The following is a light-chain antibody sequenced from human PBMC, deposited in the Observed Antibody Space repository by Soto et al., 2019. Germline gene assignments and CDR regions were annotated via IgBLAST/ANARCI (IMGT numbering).Light chain of an antibody. Sequence: DIQMTQSPSTLSASVGDRVTITCRASQSISSWLAWYQQKPGKAPKLLIYKASILESGVPSRFSGSESGTEFTLTISSLQPDDFATYYCQQYNSDSLTFGQGTKVEIK. CDR1: QSISSW. CDR3: QQYNSDSLT. CDR2: KAS. V-gene: IGKV1-5*03. J-gene: IGKJ1*01.